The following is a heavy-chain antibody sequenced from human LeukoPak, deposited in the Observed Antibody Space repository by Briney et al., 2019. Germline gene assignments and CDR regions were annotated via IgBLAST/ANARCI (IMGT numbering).Heavy chain of an antibody. V-gene: IGHV3-7*01. CDR2: IKQDGSEK. J-gene: IGHJ1*01. Sequence: GGSLRLSCAASGFTFSSYWMSWVRQAPGKGLEWVANIKQDGSEKYYVDSVKGRFTISRDNAKNSLYLQMNSLRVEDTAAYYCARQAYSSSWYFQHWGQGTLVTVSS. CDR3: ARQAYSSSWYFQH. CDR1: GFTFSSYW. D-gene: IGHD6-13*01.